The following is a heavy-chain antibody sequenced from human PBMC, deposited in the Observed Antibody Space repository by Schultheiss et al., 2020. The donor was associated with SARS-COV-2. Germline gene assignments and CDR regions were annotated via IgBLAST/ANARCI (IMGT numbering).Heavy chain of an antibody. Sequence: GGSLRLSCKASGGTFSSYAISWVRQAPGQGLEWMGGIIPIFGTANYAQKFQGRVTITADESTRTAYMELSSLRCEDTAVYYCARGSIAAAGNGWWFDPWGQGTLVTVSS. CDR1: GGTFSSYA. CDR3: ARGSIAAAGNGWWFDP. J-gene: IGHJ5*02. D-gene: IGHD6-13*01. V-gene: IGHV1-69*01. CDR2: IIPIFGTA.